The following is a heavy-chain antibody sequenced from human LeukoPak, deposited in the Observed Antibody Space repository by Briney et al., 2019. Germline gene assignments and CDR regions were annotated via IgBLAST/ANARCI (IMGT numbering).Heavy chain of an antibody. J-gene: IGHJ4*02. V-gene: IGHV3-23*01. CDR3: ARELGGGGLHYFDY. CDR2: ISGSGGSST. CDR1: GFIFSSYA. D-gene: IGHD3-16*01. Sequence: GGSLRLSCAASGFIFSSYAMSWVRQAPGKGLEWVSSISGSGGSSTYYADSVKGRFTISRDNSKNTLFLQMSSLTAEDTAMYYCARELGGGGLHYFDYWGRGTLVTVSS.